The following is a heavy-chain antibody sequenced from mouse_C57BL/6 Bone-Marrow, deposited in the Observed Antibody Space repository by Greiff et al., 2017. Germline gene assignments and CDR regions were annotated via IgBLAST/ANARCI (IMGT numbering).Heavy chain of an antibody. CDR3: ARLRLHRGWFAY. V-gene: IGHV1-59*01. D-gene: IGHD2-4*01. J-gene: IGHJ3*01. Sequence: QVQLQQPGAELVRPGTSVKLSCPASGYTFTSYWMHWVKQRPGQGLEWIGVLDPSDSYTNYTQKFKGKATLPVDTSSSKAYMHLSSLTSEDSAVYYCARLRLHRGWFAYWCQGTLVTVSA. CDR1: GYTFTSYW. CDR2: LDPSDSYT.